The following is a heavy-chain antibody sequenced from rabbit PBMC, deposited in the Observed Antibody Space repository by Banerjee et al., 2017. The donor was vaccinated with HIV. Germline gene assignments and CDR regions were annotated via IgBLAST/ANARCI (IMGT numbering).Heavy chain of an antibody. CDR1: GIDFSNYYY. J-gene: IGHJ4*01. D-gene: IGHD8-1*01. CDR3: ARAGSSDVSYFDL. CDR2: TYIGTAGS. Sequence: QQQLEESGGGLVKPGGTLRLTCKASGIDFSNYYYMCWVRQAPGKGLDLIACTYIGTAGSNYASWAKGRFTISETSSTTMTLQMTSLTGADTATYFCARAGSSDVSYFDLWGPGTLVTVS. V-gene: IGHV1S45*01.